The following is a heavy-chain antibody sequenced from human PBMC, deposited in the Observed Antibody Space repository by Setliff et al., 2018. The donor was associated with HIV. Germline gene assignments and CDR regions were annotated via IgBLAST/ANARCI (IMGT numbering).Heavy chain of an antibody. Sequence: GGSLRLSCAASGFTFSGSAMHWVRQASGKGLEWVGRTRSETNTYATAYAASVKGRFTISRDDSKNTAYLQMNSLKTVDTAVYYCSCSGYDSYFDYWGQGTPVTVSS. J-gene: IGHJ4*02. CDR3: SCSGYDSYFDY. CDR2: TRSETNTYAT. V-gene: IGHV3-73*01. D-gene: IGHD5-12*01. CDR1: GFTFSGSA.